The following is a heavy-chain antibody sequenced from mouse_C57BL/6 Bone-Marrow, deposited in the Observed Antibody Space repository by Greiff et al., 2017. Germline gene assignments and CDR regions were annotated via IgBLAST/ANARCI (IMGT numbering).Heavy chain of an antibody. CDR3: AMGDYDEGRFAY. Sequence: QVQLQQPGAELVKPGASVKVSCKASGYTFTSYWMHWVKQRPGQGLEWIGRIHPSDSDTNYNQKFKGKATLTVDKSSSTAYMQLSSLTSEDSAVYYCAMGDYDEGRFAYWGQGTLVTVSA. D-gene: IGHD2-4*01. CDR1: GYTFTSYW. CDR2: IHPSDSDT. J-gene: IGHJ3*01. V-gene: IGHV1-74*01.